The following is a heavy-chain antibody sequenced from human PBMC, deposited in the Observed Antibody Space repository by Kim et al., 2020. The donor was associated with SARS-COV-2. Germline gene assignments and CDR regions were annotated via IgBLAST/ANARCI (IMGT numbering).Heavy chain of an antibody. CDR3: AKDIHIADAGFDY. Sequence: GGSLRLSCAASGFTFDDYAMHWVRQAPGKGLEWVSGTSWNSGSIGYADSVKGRFTISRDNAKNSLYLQMNSLRAEDTALYYCAKDIHIADAGFDYWGQGTLVTVSS. V-gene: IGHV3-9*01. CDR2: TSWNSGSI. J-gene: IGHJ4*02. CDR1: GFTFDDYA. D-gene: IGHD6-13*01.